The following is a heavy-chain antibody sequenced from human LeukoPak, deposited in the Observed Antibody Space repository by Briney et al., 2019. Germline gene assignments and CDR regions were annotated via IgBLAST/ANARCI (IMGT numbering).Heavy chain of an antibody. V-gene: IGHV3-23*01. Sequence: PGGSLRLSCAASGFIFNNYALSWVRQPPGKGLEWVSAISGSGRNTYYADSVKGRFTISRDNSRSTVDLQMNGRRVEDTGIYYCARDEIPSGTWGQGTMVIVSS. J-gene: IGHJ3*01. CDR2: ISGSGRNT. CDR1: GFIFNNYA. D-gene: IGHD6-25*01. CDR3: ARDEIPSGT.